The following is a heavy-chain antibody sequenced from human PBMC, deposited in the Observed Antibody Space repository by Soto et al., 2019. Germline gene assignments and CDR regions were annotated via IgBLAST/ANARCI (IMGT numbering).Heavy chain of an antibody. V-gene: IGHV1-18*04. CDR2: ISPYSGYT. D-gene: IGHD1-1*01. Sequence: ASVKISCKASGYSFTTYTISWVRQAPGQGLQWMGWISPYSGYTTYAQNLQGRVSMTTETSTTTAYLEVRSLRSDDTAVYYCARVRGSSLVVQGASEYWGKGTLVTVS. CDR1: GYSFTTYT. CDR3: ARVRGSSLVVQGASEY. J-gene: IGHJ4*02.